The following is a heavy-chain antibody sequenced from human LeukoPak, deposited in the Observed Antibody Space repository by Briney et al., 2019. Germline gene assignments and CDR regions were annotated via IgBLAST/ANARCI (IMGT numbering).Heavy chain of an antibody. CDR1: GGSISSYY. V-gene: IGHV4-59*08. J-gene: IGHJ3*02. D-gene: IGHD3-22*01. CDR2: IYYSGST. Sequence: SETLSLTCTVSGGSISSYYWSWIRQPPGKGLEWIGYIYYSGSTNYNPSLKSRVTISVDTSKNHFSLKLSSVTAADTAVYYCARQTYHNSGYYYFDIWGQETMVTVSS. CDR3: ARQTYHNSGYYYFDI.